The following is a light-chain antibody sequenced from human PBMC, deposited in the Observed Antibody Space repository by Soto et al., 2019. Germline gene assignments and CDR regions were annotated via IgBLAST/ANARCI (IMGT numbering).Light chain of an antibody. Sequence: DIVMTQSPESLAVSLGERATINCKSSQSVLYSSSHNNYLAWYQHKPGQPPKLLIYWASTRESGVPDRFGGSGSATDFTLTINSLQAEDVAVYYCQQYYTTPITFGQGTRLEIK. CDR2: WAS. J-gene: IGKJ5*01. CDR1: QSVLYSSSHNNY. V-gene: IGKV4-1*01. CDR3: QQYYTTPIT.